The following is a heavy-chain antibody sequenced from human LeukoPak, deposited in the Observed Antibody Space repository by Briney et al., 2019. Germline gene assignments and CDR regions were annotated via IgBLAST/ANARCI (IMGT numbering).Heavy chain of an antibody. CDR1: GGTFSSYT. J-gene: IGHJ6*03. D-gene: IGHD3-16*01. V-gene: IGHV1-69*04. CDR2: IIPILGIA. Sequence: SVKASCKASGGTFSSYTISWVRQAPGQGLEWMGRIIPILGIANYAQKFQGRVTITADKSTSTAYMELSSLRSEDTAVYYCAREGSGGRYYYYMDVWGKRTTVTVSS. CDR3: AREGSGGRYYYYMDV.